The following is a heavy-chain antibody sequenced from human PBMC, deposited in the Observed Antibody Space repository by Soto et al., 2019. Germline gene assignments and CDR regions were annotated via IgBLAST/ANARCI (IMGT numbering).Heavy chain of an antibody. Sequence: QLLVSGGGLVQPGGSLRLSCAASGFPFSSYAMSWVRQAPGKGLEWVSGISGSGGLTYYADSVKGRFTISRDNSKNTLYLQMNSLIADDTAVYYCAKSLSASPNSFFDYWGQGTLVSVSS. V-gene: IGHV3-23*01. D-gene: IGHD2-21*01. CDR1: GFPFSSYA. CDR2: ISGSGGLT. J-gene: IGHJ4*02. CDR3: AKSLSASPNSFFDY.